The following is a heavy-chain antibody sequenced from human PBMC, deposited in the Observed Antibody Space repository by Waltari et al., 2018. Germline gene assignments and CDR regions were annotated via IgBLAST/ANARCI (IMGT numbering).Heavy chain of an antibody. J-gene: IGHJ4*02. D-gene: IGHD6-19*01. CDR1: GGTFSSST. CDR2: IIPILVIA. Sequence: QVQLVQSGAEVKKPGSSVKVSCKASGGTFSSSTISWVRQAPGQGLEWMGRIIPILVIATYGQKFQCRVTITADKATSTAYMELSSLRSEDTAVYYCARSEGIAVAGNFDYWGQGTLVTVSS. CDR3: ARSEGIAVAGNFDY. V-gene: IGHV1-69*02.